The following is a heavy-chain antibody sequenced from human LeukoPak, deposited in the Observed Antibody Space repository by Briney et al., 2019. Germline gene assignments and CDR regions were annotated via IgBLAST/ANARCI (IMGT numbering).Heavy chain of an antibody. CDR1: GGSISSYY. CDR3: ARGGNYFDY. D-gene: IGHD2-15*01. Sequence: PSETLSLTCTVSGGSISSYYWTWTRQSPGKGLEWIGYIYYSGNTNYNPSLKSRVTISVDTSKNQFSLKLSSVTAADTAVYYCARGGNYFDYWGQGNLVTVSS. V-gene: IGHV4-59*01. CDR2: IYYSGNT. J-gene: IGHJ4*02.